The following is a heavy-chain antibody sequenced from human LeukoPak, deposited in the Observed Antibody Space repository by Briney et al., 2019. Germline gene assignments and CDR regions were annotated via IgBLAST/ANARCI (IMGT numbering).Heavy chain of an antibody. CDR1: GFTFSSSA. CDR3: AKARTVFNWFDP. Sequence: GGSLRLSCAASGFTFSSSALNWVRQAPGKGLEWVSGISGSGGNTYYADSVKGRFTISGDNSKNTLYLQMNSLRAEDTAVYYCAKARTVFNWFDPWGQGTLVTVSS. V-gene: IGHV3-23*01. D-gene: IGHD4-11*01. CDR2: ISGSGGNT. J-gene: IGHJ5*02.